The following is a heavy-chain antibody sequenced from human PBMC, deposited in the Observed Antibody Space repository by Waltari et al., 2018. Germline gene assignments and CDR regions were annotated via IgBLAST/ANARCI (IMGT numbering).Heavy chain of an antibody. CDR3: AGARYYGSGSYYNPGDFDY. Sequence: QVQLQELGPGLVKPSETLSLTCTVSGGSISSYYWSWIRQPAGKGLEWIGRIYTSGSTNYNPSLKSRVTMSVDTSKNQFSLKLSSVTAADTAVYYCAGARYYGSGSYYNPGDFDYWGQGTLVTVSS. CDR1: GGSISSYY. CDR2: IYTSGST. J-gene: IGHJ4*02. D-gene: IGHD3-10*01. V-gene: IGHV4-4*07.